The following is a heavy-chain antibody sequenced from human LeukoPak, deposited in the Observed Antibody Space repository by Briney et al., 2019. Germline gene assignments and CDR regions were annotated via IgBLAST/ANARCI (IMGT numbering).Heavy chain of an antibody. CDR2: VHLDGRT. D-gene: IGHD3-3*01. CDR1: GGSVTSTNW. J-gene: IGHJ4*02. V-gene: IGHV4-4*02. Sequence: KASETLSLTCDASGGSVTSTNWWTFVRQPPGKGLEWIGVVHLDGRTNYNPSLKSRLIMSVDLPENHISLKLTSVTAADTAVYYCAREGGFYRPLDYSGQGTLVTVSS. CDR3: AREGGFYRPLDY.